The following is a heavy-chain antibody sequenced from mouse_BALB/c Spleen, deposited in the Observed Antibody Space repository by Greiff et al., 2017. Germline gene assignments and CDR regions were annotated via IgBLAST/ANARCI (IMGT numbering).Heavy chain of an antibody. CDR3: ARRGDRFYYYAMDY. CDR1: GYAFTNYL. J-gene: IGHJ4*01. D-gene: IGHD2-14*01. CDR2: INPGSGGT. Sequence: VQLQQSGAELVRPGTSVKVSCKASGYAFTNYLIEWVKQRPGQGLEWIGVINPGSGGTNYNEKFKGKATLTADKSSSTAYMQLSSLTSDDSAVYFCARRGDRFYYYAMDYWGQGTSVTVSS. V-gene: IGHV1-54*01.